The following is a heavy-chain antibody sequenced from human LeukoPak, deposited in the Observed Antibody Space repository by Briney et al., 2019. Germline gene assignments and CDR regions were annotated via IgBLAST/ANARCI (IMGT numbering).Heavy chain of an antibody. D-gene: IGHD2-2*01. Sequence: GGSLRLSCAASGFTFNDYVMSWVRQAPGKGLEWVSAMSGGGSSTYYADSAKGRITISRDNSKNTLYLQVNSLRVEDTAVYYCAKGSSNSRPYYFDSWGQGTLVTVSS. J-gene: IGHJ4*02. CDR2: MSGGGSST. CDR1: GFTFNDYV. V-gene: IGHV3-23*01. CDR3: AKGSSNSRPYYFDS.